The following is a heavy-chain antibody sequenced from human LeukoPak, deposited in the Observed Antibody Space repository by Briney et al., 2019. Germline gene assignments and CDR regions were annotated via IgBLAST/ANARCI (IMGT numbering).Heavy chain of an antibody. Sequence: GGTLRLSCAASGFTFSSYSMNWVRQAPGKGLEWVSSISSSSSYIYYADSVKGRFTISRDNAKNSLYLQMNSLRAEDTAVYYCARDRYYYGSGSYYGAFDIWGQGTMVTVSS. J-gene: IGHJ3*02. CDR1: GFTFSSYS. CDR3: ARDRYYYGSGSYYGAFDI. D-gene: IGHD3-10*01. CDR2: ISSSSSYI. V-gene: IGHV3-21*01.